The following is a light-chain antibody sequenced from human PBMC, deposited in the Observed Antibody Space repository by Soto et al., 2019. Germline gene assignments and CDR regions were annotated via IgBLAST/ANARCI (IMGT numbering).Light chain of an antibody. CDR3: PPYDNLPPTWT. V-gene: IGKV1-33*01. CDR1: QDIATY. J-gene: IGKJ1*01. CDR2: DAS. Sequence: DIQMTQSPSSLSASVGNRVTITCQASQDIATYLNWYQQKPGKAPNLLIYDASNLETGVPSRFSGGGSGPHFTFTISKLQPEDIATYYCPPYDNLPPTWTFGQGTKVEIE.